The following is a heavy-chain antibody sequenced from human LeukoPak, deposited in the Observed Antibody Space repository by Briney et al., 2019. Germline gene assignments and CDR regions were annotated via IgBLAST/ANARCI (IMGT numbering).Heavy chain of an antibody. Sequence: PSETLSLTCTVSGGSISSSSYYWGWIRQPPGKGLEWIGSIYYSGSTYYNPSLKSRVTISVDTSKNQFSLKLSSVTAADTAVYYCARGFVLMVYRSHLFDYWGQGTLVTVSS. CDR1: GGSISSSSYY. CDR3: ARGFVLMVYRSHLFDY. CDR2: IYYSGST. V-gene: IGHV4-39*01. D-gene: IGHD2-8*01. J-gene: IGHJ4*02.